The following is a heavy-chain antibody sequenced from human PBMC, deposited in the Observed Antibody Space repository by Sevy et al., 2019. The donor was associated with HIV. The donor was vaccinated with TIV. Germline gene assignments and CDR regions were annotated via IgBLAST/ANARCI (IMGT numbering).Heavy chain of an antibody. Sequence: GGSLRLSCAASGFTFSKYSMSWVRQPPGKGLEWVSTLSFGWGEINYADAVKGRFTIPRHNSKSSVYLQMNNLRPEDTAVYYCAREGCTKPHDYWGQGTLVTVSS. CDR1: GFTFSKYS. V-gene: IGHV3-23*01. CDR3: AREGCTKPHDY. D-gene: IGHD2-8*01. J-gene: IGHJ4*02. CDR2: LSFGWGEI.